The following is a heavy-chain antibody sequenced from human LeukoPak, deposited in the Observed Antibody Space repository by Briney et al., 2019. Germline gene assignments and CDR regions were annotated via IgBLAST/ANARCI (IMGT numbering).Heavy chain of an antibody. V-gene: IGHV3-23*01. Sequence: GGSLRLSCAASGFPFSSYAMSWVRQAAGKGLEWVSGLSGSGTSTYYADSVKGRFTISRDNSKNTLYLQMNSLRAEDTAVYYCAKIPSGYCGGDCYFDYWGQGTLVTVSS. D-gene: IGHD2-21*02. CDR2: LSGSGTST. CDR1: GFPFSSYA. J-gene: IGHJ4*02. CDR3: AKIPSGYCGGDCYFDY.